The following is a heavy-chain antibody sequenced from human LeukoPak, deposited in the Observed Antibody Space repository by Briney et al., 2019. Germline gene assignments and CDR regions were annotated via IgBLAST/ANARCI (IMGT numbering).Heavy chain of an antibody. J-gene: IGHJ3*02. CDR2: INTDGSNA. D-gene: IGHD5/OR15-5a*01. CDR3: ARGLSPSEAYDT. V-gene: IGHV3-74*01. Sequence: GGSLRLSCAAYGFTVSGHWMHWVRQAQGKGLVWVSRINTDGSNAIYADSVRGRFTISRDNAKNTLYLQMNSLRAEDTAVYYCARGLSPSEAYDTWGQGTMVAVSS. CDR1: GFTVSGHW.